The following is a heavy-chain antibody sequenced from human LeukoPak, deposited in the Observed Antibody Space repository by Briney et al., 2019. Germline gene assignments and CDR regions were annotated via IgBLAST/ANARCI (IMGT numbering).Heavy chain of an antibody. Sequence: SETLSLTCAVYGGSFSGYYWSWIRQPPGKRLEWIGEINHSGSTNYNPSLKSRVTISVDTSKNQFSLKLSSVTAADTAVYYCARGRVSMVRGVIILNWFDPWGQGTLVTVSS. CDR3: ARGRVSMVRGVIILNWFDP. CDR2: INHSGST. D-gene: IGHD3-10*01. CDR1: GGSFSGYY. J-gene: IGHJ5*02. V-gene: IGHV4-34*01.